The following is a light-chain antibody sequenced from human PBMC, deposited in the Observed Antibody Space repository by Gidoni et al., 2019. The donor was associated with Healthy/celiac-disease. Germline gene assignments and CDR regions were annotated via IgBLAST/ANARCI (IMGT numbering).Light chain of an antibody. CDR3: SSYTSSSTLV. J-gene: IGLJ2*01. CDR1: SSDVGGYNY. Sequence: QSALPQPASVSVSPGQSITISCTGTSSDVGGYNYVSWYQQHPGKAPKLMIYEVSNRPSGVSNRFSGSKSGNTASLTISGLQAEDEADYYCSSYTSSSTLVFGGGTKLTVL. CDR2: EVS. V-gene: IGLV2-14*01.